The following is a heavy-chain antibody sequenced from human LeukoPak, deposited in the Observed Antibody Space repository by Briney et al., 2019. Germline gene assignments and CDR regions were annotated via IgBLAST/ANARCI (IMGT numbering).Heavy chain of an antibody. CDR3: TSLYSSNWYLGDY. D-gene: IGHD6-13*01. CDR1: GYSISSGYY. Sequence: SETLSLTCIVSGYSISSGYYWGWIRQPPGKGLEWIGSITHSGIPYYSPSLRSRVTISLDASKNQFSLKLTSVTAADTAVYYCTSLYSSNWYLGDYCGEGALVTVSS. CDR2: ITHSGIP. V-gene: IGHV4-38-2*02. J-gene: IGHJ4*02.